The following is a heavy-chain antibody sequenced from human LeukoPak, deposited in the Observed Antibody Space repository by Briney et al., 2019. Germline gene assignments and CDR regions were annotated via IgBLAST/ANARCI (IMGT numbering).Heavy chain of an antibody. V-gene: IGHV3-23*01. J-gene: IGHJ4*02. CDR2: FSGTDGGT. CDR3: AKDRHDDSSLYGAGDY. Sequence: GGSLRLSCAASGFTFSSHGMNWVRQAPGKGLEWVSSFSGTDGGTYYADSVKGRFTISRDNSKNTLYLQMNSLRAEDTAVDYCAKDRHDDSSLYGAGDYWGQGTLVTVSS. CDR1: GFTFSSHG. D-gene: IGHD6-13*01.